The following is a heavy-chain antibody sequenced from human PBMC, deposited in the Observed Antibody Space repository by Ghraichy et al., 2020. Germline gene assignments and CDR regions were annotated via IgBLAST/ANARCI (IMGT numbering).Heavy chain of an antibody. CDR2: ISRDSDSI. D-gene: IGHD1-26*01. V-gene: IGHV3-48*01. CDR3: ARGLAYSGCYTLDQ. CDR1: GFTFSSYS. J-gene: IGHJ4*02. Sequence: GGSLRLSCASSGFTFSSYSVNWVRQAPGKGLEWLSYISRDSDSIYYADSVKGRFTISRDNAKNSLYLQIDSLRADDTAVYYCARGLAYSGCYTLDQWGQGTLVTVSS.